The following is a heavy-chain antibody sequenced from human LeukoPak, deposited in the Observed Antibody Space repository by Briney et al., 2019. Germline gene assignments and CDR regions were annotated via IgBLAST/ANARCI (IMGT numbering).Heavy chain of an antibody. V-gene: IGHV3-21*04. J-gene: IGHJ6*02. D-gene: IGHD1-1*01. CDR2: ISSSYI. CDR1: GFTFSSYS. Sequence: PGGSLRLSCAASGFTFSSYSMNWVRQAPGKGLEWVSSISSSYIYYADSVKGRFTISRDNAKNSLYLQMNSLRAEDTAVYYCARAINEVSVWGQGTTVTVSS. CDR3: ARAINEVSV.